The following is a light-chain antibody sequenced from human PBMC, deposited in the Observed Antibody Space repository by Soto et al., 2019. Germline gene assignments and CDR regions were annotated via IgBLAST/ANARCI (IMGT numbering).Light chain of an antibody. J-gene: IGKJ1*01. V-gene: IGKV1-6*01. CDR3: LQKYILPVT. Sequence: AIQLTQSPSSLSASVGDSISITCRASQGIGTDLGWYQQKPGKAPKLLIYAASKLHTGVPSNFSGSRSATHFTHTISNLEPNDWATYFCLQKYILPVTFDQGTTVQTK. CDR1: QGIGTD. CDR2: AAS.